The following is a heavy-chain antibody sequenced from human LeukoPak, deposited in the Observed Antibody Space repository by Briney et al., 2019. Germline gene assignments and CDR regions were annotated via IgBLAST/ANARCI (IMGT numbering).Heavy chain of an antibody. CDR2: ISGGVDST. CDR1: GFTLDDYA. J-gene: IGHJ4*02. D-gene: IGHD3-22*01. V-gene: IGHV3-43*02. Sequence: GGSLRLSCAASGFTLDDYAMHWVRQAPGKGLEWVALISGGVDSTYYADSVKGRFTISRDNSKNSLYLQMNSLTTEDTALYYCTKSTMTLRFDYWGQGTLVPVSS. CDR3: TKSTMTLRFDY.